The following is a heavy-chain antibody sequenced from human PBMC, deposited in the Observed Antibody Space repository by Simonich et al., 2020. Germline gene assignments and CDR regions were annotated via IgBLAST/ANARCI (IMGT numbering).Heavy chain of an antibody. CDR3: ARQLNDFDI. CDR2: SYHCDSDT. D-gene: IGHD1-1*01. Sequence: EVQLVQSGAEVKKPGESLKISCKGSGYSFTSYWIGWVRQMPGKGLEWMVTSYHCDSDTRYSPSVQGQGTISADKSISTAYLQWSSLKASDTAMYYCARQLNDFDIWGQGTMVTVSS. J-gene: IGHJ3*02. V-gene: IGHV5-51*01. CDR1: GYSFTSYW.